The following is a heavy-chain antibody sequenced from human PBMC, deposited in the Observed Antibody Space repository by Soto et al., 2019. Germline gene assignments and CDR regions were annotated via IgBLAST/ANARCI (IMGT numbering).Heavy chain of an antibody. J-gene: IGHJ4*02. CDR3: AGATPYFDY. Sequence: SETLSLTCTVSGGSISSYYWSWIRQPPGKGLEWIGYTYYSGSTNYNPSLKSRVTISVDTSKNQFSLKLSSVTAADTAVYYCAGATPYFDYWGQGTLVTVSS. V-gene: IGHV4-59*01. CDR1: GGSISSYY. CDR2: TYYSGST.